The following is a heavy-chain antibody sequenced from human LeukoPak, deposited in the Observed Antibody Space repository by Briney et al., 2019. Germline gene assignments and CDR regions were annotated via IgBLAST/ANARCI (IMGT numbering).Heavy chain of an antibody. CDR3: ARGRDIVVVVTAPNWFDP. D-gene: IGHD2-15*01. Sequence: SETLSLTCAVYGGSFSGYYWSWIRQPPGKGLEWIGEINHSGSTNYNPSLKSRVTISVDTSKNQFSLKVSSVTAADTAVYYCARGRDIVVVVTAPNWFDPWGQGTLVTVSS. J-gene: IGHJ5*02. CDR1: GGSFSGYY. CDR2: INHSGST. V-gene: IGHV4-34*01.